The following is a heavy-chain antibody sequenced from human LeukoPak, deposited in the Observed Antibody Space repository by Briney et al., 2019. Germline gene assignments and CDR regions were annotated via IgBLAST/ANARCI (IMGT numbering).Heavy chain of an antibody. CDR1: GGSISSSSNY. Sequence: PSETLSLTCTVSGGSISSSSNYWGWIRQPPGKGLEWIGSIYYSGTTYYNPSLKSRVTISVDTTKNHFSLKLSSVTAADTAVYYCAREGGGYVDYWGQGTLVTVSS. CDR3: AREGGGYVDY. CDR2: IYYSGTT. D-gene: IGHD2-15*01. J-gene: IGHJ4*02. V-gene: IGHV4-39*07.